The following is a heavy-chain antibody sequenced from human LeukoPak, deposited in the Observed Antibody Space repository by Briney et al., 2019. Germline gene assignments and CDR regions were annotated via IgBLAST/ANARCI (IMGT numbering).Heavy chain of an antibody. CDR2: IYPGDSDT. CDR3: ARGGSMGSTKSYFDY. Sequence: GESLKISCKGSGYTFTTYWIGWVRQMPGKGLEWMGIIYPGDSDTRYSPSFQGQVTISADMSISTAYLQWSSLKAPDTAMYYCARGGSMGSTKSYFDYWGQGTLVTVSS. J-gene: IGHJ4*02. V-gene: IGHV5-51*01. D-gene: IGHD1-26*01. CDR1: GYTFTTYW.